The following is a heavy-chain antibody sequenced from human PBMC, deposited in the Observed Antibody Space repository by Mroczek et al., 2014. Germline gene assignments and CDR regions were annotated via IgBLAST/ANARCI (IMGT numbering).Heavy chain of an antibody. CDR2: IYPGDSDT. D-gene: IGHD6-6*01. CDR3: ARRGLYYGYSSSSSPYYFDY. V-gene: IGHV5-51*03. J-gene: IGHJ4*02. CDR1: GYSFTSYW. Sequence: VQLVESGAEVKKPGESLKISCKGSGYSFTSYWIGWVRQMPGKGLEWMGIIYPGDSDTRYSPSFQGQVTISADKSISTAYLQWSSLKASDTAMYYCARRGLYYGYSSSSSPYYFDYWGQGTLVTVS.